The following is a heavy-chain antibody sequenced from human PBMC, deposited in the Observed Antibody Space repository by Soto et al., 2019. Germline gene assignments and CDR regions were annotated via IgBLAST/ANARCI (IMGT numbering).Heavy chain of an antibody. D-gene: IGHD6-13*01. V-gene: IGHV3-66*01. CDR3: ARGQPRVAAGLFDF. CDR2: LHSGGRT. Sequence: GGSLRLSCAASGITVSTNYMSWVRQAPGKELEWVSVLHSGGRTYYADSVEGRFTISRDISKNTVDLQMNSLRVEDTALYYCARGQPRVAAGLFDFWGQGTLVTVSS. J-gene: IGHJ4*02. CDR1: GITVSTNY.